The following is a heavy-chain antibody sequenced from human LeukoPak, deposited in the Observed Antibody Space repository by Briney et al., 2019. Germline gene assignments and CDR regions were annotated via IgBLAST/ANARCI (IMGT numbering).Heavy chain of an antibody. CDR3: ARDPREGAADLDY. J-gene: IGHJ4*02. D-gene: IGHD6-13*01. CDR2: IYYSGST. Sequence: SETLSLTCTVSGGSISSSSYYWGWIRQPPGKGLEWIGSIYYSGSTYYNPSLKSRVTISVDTSKNQFSLKLSSVTTADTAVYYCARDPREGAADLDYWGQGTLVTVSS. CDR1: GGSISSSSYY. V-gene: IGHV4-39*07.